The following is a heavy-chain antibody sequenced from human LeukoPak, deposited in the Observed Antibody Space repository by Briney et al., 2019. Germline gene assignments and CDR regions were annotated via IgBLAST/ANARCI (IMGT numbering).Heavy chain of an antibody. J-gene: IGHJ3*02. Sequence: PSETLSLTCTVSGGSISNYYWSWIRQPAGKGLEWIGRKYARGSSNYNPPVQSRVTMSVDTSKHQFSLKLRSVTAADTAVYYCARGRYCSADICTGGDSFDICGQGTMVSVSP. CDR1: GGSISNYY. V-gene: IGHV4-4*07. D-gene: IGHD2-15*01. CDR2: KYARGSS. CDR3: ARGRYCSADICTGGDSFDI.